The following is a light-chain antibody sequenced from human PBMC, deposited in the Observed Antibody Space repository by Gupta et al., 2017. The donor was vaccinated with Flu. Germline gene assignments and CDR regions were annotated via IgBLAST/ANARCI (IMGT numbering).Light chain of an antibody. CDR3: QQYNNWPPYT. Sequence: ATLSVSPGEGATLSCRASQSVSSNLAWYQQKPGQAPRLLIYGASTRATGISARFSGSGSGTEFTLTISSLQSEDFAVYYCQQYNNWPPYTFGQGTKLEIK. CDR2: GAS. CDR1: QSVSSN. J-gene: IGKJ2*01. V-gene: IGKV3-15*01.